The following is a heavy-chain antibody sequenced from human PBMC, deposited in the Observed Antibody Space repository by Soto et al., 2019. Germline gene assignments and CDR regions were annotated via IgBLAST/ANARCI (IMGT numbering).Heavy chain of an antibody. Sequence: GGSLRLSCAASGFTFSSYAMSWVRQAPGKGLEWVSVISGSGGSTYYADSVKGRFTISRDNSKNTLYVQMNSLRAEDTAVYYCAKSGYNWNQSPTYYFYMDVWGKGTTVTVSS. J-gene: IGHJ6*03. CDR3: AKSGYNWNQSPTYYFYMDV. CDR1: GFTFSSYA. D-gene: IGHD1-20*01. V-gene: IGHV3-23*01. CDR2: ISGSGGST.